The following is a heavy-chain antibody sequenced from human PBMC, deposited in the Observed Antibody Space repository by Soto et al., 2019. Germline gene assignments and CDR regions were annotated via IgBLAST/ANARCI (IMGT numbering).Heavy chain of an antibody. Sequence: QVQLVQSGAEVKKPGASVKVSCKASGYTFTSYGISWVRQAPGQGLEWMGWISAYNGNTNYAQKLQGRVTRTTDTPXNTAYMELRSLRSDDTAVYYCARGAPRPLDIQLPDYWGQGTLVTVSS. J-gene: IGHJ4*02. CDR2: ISAYNGNT. CDR3: ARGAPRPLDIQLPDY. D-gene: IGHD2-2*03. V-gene: IGHV1-18*01. CDR1: GYTFTSYG.